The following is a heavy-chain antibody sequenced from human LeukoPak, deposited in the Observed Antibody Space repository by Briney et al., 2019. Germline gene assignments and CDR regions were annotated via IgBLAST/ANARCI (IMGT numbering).Heavy chain of an antibody. D-gene: IGHD6-19*01. CDR2: IYYSGST. V-gene: IGHV4-39*01. J-gene: IGHJ4*02. Sequence: SETLSLTCTVSGDSISSTNYYWGWIRQPPGKGLEWIGSIYYSGSTYYNPSLESRVTISVDTSKNQFSLKLSSVTAADTAVYYCATSGWRLLPGVYWGQGTLVTVSS. CDR3: ATSGWRLLPGVY. CDR1: GDSISSTNYY.